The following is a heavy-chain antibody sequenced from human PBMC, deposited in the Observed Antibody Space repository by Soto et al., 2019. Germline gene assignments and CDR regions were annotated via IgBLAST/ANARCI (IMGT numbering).Heavy chain of an antibody. CDR2: IYYSGST. V-gene: IGHV4-59*01. D-gene: IGHD6-19*01. Sequence: ETLARTCPVSGGSISSYYWSWIRQPPGKGLEWIGYIYYSGSTNYNPSLKSRVTISVDTSKNQFSLKLSSVTAADTAVYYCERESSGWQLKGWFDPWGQGTLVTVSS. CDR3: ERESSGWQLKGWFDP. CDR1: GGSISSYY. J-gene: IGHJ5*02.